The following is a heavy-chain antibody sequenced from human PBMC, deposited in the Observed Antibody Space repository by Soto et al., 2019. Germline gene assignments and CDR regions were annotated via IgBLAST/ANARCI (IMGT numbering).Heavy chain of an antibody. D-gene: IGHD2-2*01. J-gene: IGHJ6*02. CDR1: GYTFTSYG. CDR3: ARDIVVVPAANMVYYGMDV. CDR2: ISAYNGNT. V-gene: IGHV1-18*01. Sequence: GASGKVSCKASGYTFTSYGISWVRQAPGQGLEWVGWISAYNGNTSYAQKLQGRVTLHTDTSTSTAYMELRSLRSDDTAVYYCARDIVVVPAANMVYYGMDVWGQGTTVPVSS.